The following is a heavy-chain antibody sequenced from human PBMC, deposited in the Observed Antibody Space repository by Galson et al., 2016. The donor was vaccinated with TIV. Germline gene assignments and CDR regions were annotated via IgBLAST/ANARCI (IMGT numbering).Heavy chain of an antibody. CDR2: FDPEDGET. Sequence: SVKVSCKVSGYTVTELSMHWVRQTPEKSLEWMGGFDPEDGETVYAQKFQGRVSMTEDTFTDTAYMELSSLVSDDTAVYSCATDLVYYYDSSGYSLGQGTLVTVSS. V-gene: IGHV1-24*01. J-gene: IGHJ4*02. CDR1: GYTVTELS. D-gene: IGHD3-22*01. CDR3: ATDLVYYYDSSGYS.